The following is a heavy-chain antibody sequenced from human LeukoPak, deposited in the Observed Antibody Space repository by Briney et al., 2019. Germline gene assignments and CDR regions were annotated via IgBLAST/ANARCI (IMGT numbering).Heavy chain of an antibody. D-gene: IGHD3-3*01. CDR1: GGSFSGYY. Sequence: SETLSLTCAVYGGSFSGYYWGWIRQPPGKGLEWIGEINHSGSTNYNPSLKSRVTISVDTSKNQFSLKLSSVTAADTAVYYCARGFLEWLLSNDAFDIWGQGTMVTVSS. V-gene: IGHV4-34*01. J-gene: IGHJ3*02. CDR3: ARGFLEWLLSNDAFDI. CDR2: INHSGST.